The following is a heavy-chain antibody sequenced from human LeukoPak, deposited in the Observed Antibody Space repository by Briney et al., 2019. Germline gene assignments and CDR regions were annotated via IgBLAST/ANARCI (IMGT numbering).Heavy chain of an antibody. V-gene: IGHV1-69*04. CDR3: VSGYSYGYFDY. J-gene: IGHJ4*02. D-gene: IGHD5-18*01. Sequence: ASVKVSCKASGGTFSSYAISWVRQAPGQGLEWMGRIIPILGIANYAQKFQGRVTITADKSTSTAYMELRSLRSEDTAVYYCVSGYSYGYFDYWGQGTLVTVSS. CDR1: GGTFSSYA. CDR2: IIPILGIA.